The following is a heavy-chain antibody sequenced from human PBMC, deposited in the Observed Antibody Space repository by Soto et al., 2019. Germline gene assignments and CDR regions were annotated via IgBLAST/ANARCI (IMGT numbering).Heavy chain of an antibody. CDR3: ARPNFYYETRGYNDTKGTWFGP. D-gene: IGHD3-22*01. Sequence: QEQLVQSGAEVKTPGSSVKVSCKASGGTFSSNGISWVRQAPGQALAWMGGITPIFVTAKYAQQFQGRVPFTADESRNTAYLEVSGLRAEDTAAYYCARPNFYYETRGYNDTKGTWFGPWGQGSPITGSS. V-gene: IGHV1-69*01. J-gene: IGHJ5*02. CDR1: GGTFSSNG. CDR2: ITPIFVTA.